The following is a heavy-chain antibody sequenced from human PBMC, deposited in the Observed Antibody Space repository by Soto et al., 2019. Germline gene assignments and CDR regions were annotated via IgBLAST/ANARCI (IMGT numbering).Heavy chain of an antibody. Sequence: ASVKVSCKASGYTFTSYYMHWVRQAPGQGHEWMGIIIPILGIANYAQKFQGRVTITADKSTSTAYMELSSLRSEDTAVYYCATHKRDIVVVVAANDAFDIWGQGTMVTVSS. CDR2: IIPILGIA. CDR3: ATHKRDIVVVVAANDAFDI. V-gene: IGHV1-69*02. D-gene: IGHD2-15*01. J-gene: IGHJ3*02. CDR1: GYTFTSYY.